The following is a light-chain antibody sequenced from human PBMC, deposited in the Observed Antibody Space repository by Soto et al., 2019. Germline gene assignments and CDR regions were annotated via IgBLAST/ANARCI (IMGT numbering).Light chain of an antibody. CDR3: SSHTRVNPPV. CDR1: SSDVGTYDY. Sequence: SVLTQLASVCGSPGQSIAIYCTGTSSDVGTYDYVSWYQQYPDKAPKLIIYEVTQRPSGVSNRFSGSKSGNTASLTISGLQAEDEADYYCSSHTRVNPPVFGTGTKVTVL. CDR2: EVT. V-gene: IGLV2-14*01. J-gene: IGLJ1*01.